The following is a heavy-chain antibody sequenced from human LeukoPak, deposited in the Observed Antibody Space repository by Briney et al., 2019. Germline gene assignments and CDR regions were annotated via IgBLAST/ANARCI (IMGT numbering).Heavy chain of an antibody. CDR1: GYTFTSYY. J-gene: IGHJ4*02. V-gene: IGHV1-46*01. CDR2: INTIGGST. Sequence: ASVKVSCKASGYTFTSYYMHWVRQAPGQGLGWMGIINTIGGSTSFAQKFQDRITLTSDTSTSTVYMELRSLRSEDTAIYFCARATVVMYYFNYWGQGTLVTVSS. CDR3: ARATVVMYYFNY. D-gene: IGHD2-21*01.